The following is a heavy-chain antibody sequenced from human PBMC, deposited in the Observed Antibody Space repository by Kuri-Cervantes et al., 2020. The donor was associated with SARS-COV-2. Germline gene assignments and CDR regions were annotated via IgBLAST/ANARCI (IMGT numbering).Heavy chain of an antibody. CDR3: ARAEWGLIDY. CDR2: IKQDGSEK. J-gene: IGHJ4*02. D-gene: IGHD1-26*01. V-gene: IGHV3-7*01. CDR1: GFTFSSYW. Sequence: GESLKISCAASGFTFSSYWMSWVRQAPGKGLEWVANIKQDGSEKYYVDSVKGRFTISRDNAKNLLYLQMNSLRAEDTAVYYCARAEWGLIDYRGQGTLVTVSS.